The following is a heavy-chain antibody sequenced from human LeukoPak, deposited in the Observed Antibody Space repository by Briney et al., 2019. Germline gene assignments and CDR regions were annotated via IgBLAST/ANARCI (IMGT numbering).Heavy chain of an antibody. D-gene: IGHD6-19*01. J-gene: IGHJ4*02. Sequence: GGSLRLSCAVSGITFSDIWVSWVRQAPGKGLEWVSSISSSSSYIYYADSVKGRFTISRDNAKNSLYLQMNSLRAEDTAVYYCARDSTVADLFGYWGQGTLVTVSS. CDR1: GITFSDIW. V-gene: IGHV3-21*01. CDR3: ARDSTVADLFGY. CDR2: ISSSSSYI.